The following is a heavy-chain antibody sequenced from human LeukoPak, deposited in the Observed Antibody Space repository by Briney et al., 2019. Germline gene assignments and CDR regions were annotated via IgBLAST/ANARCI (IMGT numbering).Heavy chain of an antibody. CDR3: ARGGYCSSTSCLWFDP. J-gene: IGHJ5*02. Sequence: GASVKVSCKASGYTFTGYYMHWVRQAPGQGLEWMGRIIPILGIANYAQKFQGRVTITADKSTSTAYMELSSLRSEDTAVYYCARGGYCSSTSCLWFDPWGQGTLVTVSS. CDR1: GYTFTGYY. CDR2: IIPILGIA. D-gene: IGHD2-2*01. V-gene: IGHV1-69*04.